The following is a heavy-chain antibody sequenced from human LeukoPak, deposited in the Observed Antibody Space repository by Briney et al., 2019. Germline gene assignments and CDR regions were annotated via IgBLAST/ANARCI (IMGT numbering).Heavy chain of an antibody. D-gene: IGHD3-22*01. CDR3: ARGLNDSSGYYYVLFDY. V-gene: IGHV4-34*01. CDR2: INHSGST. Sequence: SETLSLTYAVYGGSFSGYYWSWIRQPPGKGLEWIGEINHSGSTNYNPSLKSRVTISVDTSKNQFSLKLSSVTAADTAVYYCARGLNDSSGYYYVLFDYWGQGTLVTVSS. CDR1: GGSFSGYY. J-gene: IGHJ4*02.